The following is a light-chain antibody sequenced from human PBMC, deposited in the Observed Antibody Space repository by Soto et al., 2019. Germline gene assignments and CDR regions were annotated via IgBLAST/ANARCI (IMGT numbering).Light chain of an antibody. CDR3: QQYNNWPRT. CDR1: QSVSSSQ. Sequence: EIVLTQSPGTLSLSPGERATLSCRASQSVSSSQLAWYQQKPGQAPRLLMYGASSRATGIPDRLSGSGSGTDFTLTISSLQSEDFAVYYCQQYNNWPRTFGQGTKVDIK. CDR2: GAS. V-gene: IGKV3-20*01. J-gene: IGKJ1*01.